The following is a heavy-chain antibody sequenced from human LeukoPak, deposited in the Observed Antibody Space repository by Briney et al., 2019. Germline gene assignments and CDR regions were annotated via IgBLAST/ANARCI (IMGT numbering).Heavy chain of an antibody. CDR1: GFTFSSYI. Sequence: GGSLRLSCAASGFTFSSYIMNWVRQAPGKGLEWVSSICSSSSYIYYADSVKGRFTIARDNAKHSLYLQMNSLGVEDTAVYYCARELVEAFDIWGQGTMVTVSS. V-gene: IGHV3-21*01. J-gene: IGHJ3*02. D-gene: IGHD1-26*01. CDR3: ARELVEAFDI. CDR2: ICSSSSYI.